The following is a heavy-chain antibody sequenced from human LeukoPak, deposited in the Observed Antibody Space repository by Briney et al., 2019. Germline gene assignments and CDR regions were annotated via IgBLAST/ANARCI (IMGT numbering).Heavy chain of an antibody. CDR3: AKGSSRGRPYFFDY. Sequence: AGSLRLSCAASGFTFSSYAMGWVRQAPGKGLEWFSAISGNSGSDRYYADAVKGRFTISRDNSKTTLYLEMNSLRAEDTAVYYCAKGSSRGRPYFFDYWGQGSLVAVVS. D-gene: IGHD3-10*01. V-gene: IGHV3-23*01. J-gene: IGHJ4*02. CDR2: ISGNSGSDR. CDR1: GFTFSSYA.